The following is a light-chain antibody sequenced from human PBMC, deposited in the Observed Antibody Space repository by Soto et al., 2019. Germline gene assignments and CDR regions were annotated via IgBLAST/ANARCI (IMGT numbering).Light chain of an antibody. J-gene: IGKJ1*01. V-gene: IGKV1-5*01. CDR3: QQYNSYSGT. CDR1: QSISSW. Sequence: DIQMTQSPSTLSASVGDRVTNTCRASQSISSWLAWYQQKPGKAPKLLIYDASSLESGVPSRFSGSGSGTEFTLTISSLQPGDFATYYCQQYNSYSGTFGQGTKVDIK. CDR2: DAS.